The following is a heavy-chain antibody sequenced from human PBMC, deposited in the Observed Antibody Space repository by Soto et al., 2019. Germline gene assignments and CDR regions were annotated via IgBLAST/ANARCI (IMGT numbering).Heavy chain of an antibody. V-gene: IGHV1-69*01. Sequence: QVQLVQSGAEVKKPGSSVRVSCKTSGDTFSRYTVNWVRQAPRQGLEWMGGIIPRFGTTNYAPTVQDRVTITADESMNTVYMELSNLRSEDTAIYYCARGRGLYNSGRSQLDYWGQGTLFTVSS. CDR2: IIPRFGTT. J-gene: IGHJ4*02. CDR3: ARGRGLYNSGRSQLDY. D-gene: IGHD1-1*01. CDR1: GDTFSRYT.